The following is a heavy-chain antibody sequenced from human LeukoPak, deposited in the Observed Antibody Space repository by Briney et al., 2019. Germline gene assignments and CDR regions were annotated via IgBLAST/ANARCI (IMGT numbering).Heavy chain of an antibody. CDR1: GYTFTSYG. CDR2: INAGNGNT. V-gene: IGHV1-3*01. CDR3: ARASTSGGWGY. Sequence: ASVKVSCKPSGYTFTSYGISWVRQAPGHGLEWMGWINAGNGNTKYSQKFQGRVTITRDTSASTAYMELSSLRSEDTAVYYCARASTSGGWGYWGQGTLVTVSS. D-gene: IGHD6-19*01. J-gene: IGHJ4*02.